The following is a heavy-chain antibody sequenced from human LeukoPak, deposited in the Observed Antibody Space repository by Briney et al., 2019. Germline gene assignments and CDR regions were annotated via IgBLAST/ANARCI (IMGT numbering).Heavy chain of an antibody. CDR2: IYYSGST. CDR3: ARMCYFDY. CDR1: GGSISSYY. J-gene: IGHJ4*02. V-gene: IGHV4-59*01. Sequence: SETLSLTCTVSGGSISSYYWSWIRQPPGKGLEWIGYIYYSGSTNYNPSLKSRVTISVDTSKNQFSLKLSSVTAADTAVYYCARMCYFDYWGQGTLVTVSS.